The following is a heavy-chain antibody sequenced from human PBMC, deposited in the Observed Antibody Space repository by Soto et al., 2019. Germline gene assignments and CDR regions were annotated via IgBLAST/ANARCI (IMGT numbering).Heavy chain of an antibody. J-gene: IGHJ6*03. Sequence: QVQLVESGGGLVKPGGSLRLSCAASGFTFSDSFMSWSRQTPGKGLEWLSYISVSDGNIYYADSVRGRFTISRDNAKNSVYLQMNSLRAEDTAVYYCAGDQGPNYMAVWGKGTTVTVS. CDR2: ISVSDGNI. CDR3: AGDQGPNYMAV. CDR1: GFTFSDSF. V-gene: IGHV3-11*01.